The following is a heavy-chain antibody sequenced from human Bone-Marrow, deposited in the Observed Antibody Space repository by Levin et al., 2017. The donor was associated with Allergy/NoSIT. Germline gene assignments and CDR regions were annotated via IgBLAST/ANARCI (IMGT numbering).Heavy chain of an antibody. V-gene: IGHV4-59*08. CDR2: IYYSGST. CDR1: GGSISGYY. CDR3: VRHLFGSGSAY. J-gene: IGHJ4*02. D-gene: IGHD3-10*01. Sequence: SQTLSLTCTVSGGSISGYYWGWIRQPPGKGLEWIGCIYYSGSTNYNPSLKSRVTISIDTSKNQFSLELSSVTASDTAVYYCVRHLFGSGSAYWGQGTLVTVSS.